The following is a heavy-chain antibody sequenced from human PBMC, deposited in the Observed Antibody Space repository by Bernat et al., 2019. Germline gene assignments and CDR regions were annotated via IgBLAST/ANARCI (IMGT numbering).Heavy chain of an antibody. CDR1: GFTFSSYE. CDR3: ARGTGEWIVLNAFDI. D-gene: IGHD3-3*01. J-gene: IGHJ3*02. V-gene: IGHV3-48*03. CDR2: ISSSGSTI. Sequence: EVQLVESGGGLVQPGGSLRLSCAASGFTFSSYEMNWVRQAPGKGLEWVSYISSSGSTIFYADSMKGRFTISRDNAKNSLYLQMNSLRAEDTAVYYCARGTGEWIVLNAFDIWGQGTMVTVFS.